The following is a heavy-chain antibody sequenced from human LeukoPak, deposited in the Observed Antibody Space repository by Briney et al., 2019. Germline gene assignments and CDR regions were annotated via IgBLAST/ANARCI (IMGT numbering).Heavy chain of an antibody. Sequence: GGSLRLSCAASGFTFSSFGMHWVRQAPGKGLDWVAFIRYDGSNKYYADSVKGRFTMSRDNAKNSLYLLLNSLRAEDTAVYYCARVRYSSSHFDYWGQGTLVTVSS. CDR1: GFTFSSFG. CDR3: ARVRYSSSHFDY. J-gene: IGHJ4*02. D-gene: IGHD6-13*01. CDR2: IRYDGSNK. V-gene: IGHV3-30*02.